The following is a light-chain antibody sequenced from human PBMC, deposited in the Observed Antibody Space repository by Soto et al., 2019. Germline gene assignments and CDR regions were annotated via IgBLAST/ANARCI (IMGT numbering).Light chain of an antibody. Sequence: QSALTQPASVSASPGQSITISCTGSSSDVGSYNLVSWYQQHPGKAPKLMIYDVTKRPSGVSNRFSGSKSGNTASLTISGLQAEDEADYYCCSYAGSSTYVFGTGTKLTVL. CDR3: CSYAGSSTYV. V-gene: IGLV2-23*02. J-gene: IGLJ1*01. CDR2: DVT. CDR1: SSDVGSYNL.